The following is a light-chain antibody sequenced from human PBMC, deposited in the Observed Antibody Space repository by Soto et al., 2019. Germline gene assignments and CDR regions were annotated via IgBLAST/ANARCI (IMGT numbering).Light chain of an antibody. V-gene: IGKV1-5*01. J-gene: IGKJ1*01. CDR2: TAS. Sequence: ILLTQSPSSVSVSVGDRVSTTSRASQTISRWLAWYQQKPGKAPRLLIYTASTLESGVPSRFSASGSGTEFTLTISSLHPDDFATYYCQEYNNYWTFGQGSMVDI. CDR1: QTISRW. CDR3: QEYNNYWT.